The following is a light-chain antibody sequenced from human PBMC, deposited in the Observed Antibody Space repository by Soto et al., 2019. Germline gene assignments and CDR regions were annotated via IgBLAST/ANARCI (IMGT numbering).Light chain of an antibody. CDR3: QQSYRPSYS. J-gene: IGKJ2*01. CDR2: AAS. Sequence: DIQMTQSPSSLSASLRERATMSCRASQTVGTILNWYQQRPGKAPKLLISAASTIQAGVPSRFSGSGSGSHFTLTITSLQLEDFATYYCQQSYRPSYSFGQGTK. CDR1: QTVGTI. V-gene: IGKV1-39*01.